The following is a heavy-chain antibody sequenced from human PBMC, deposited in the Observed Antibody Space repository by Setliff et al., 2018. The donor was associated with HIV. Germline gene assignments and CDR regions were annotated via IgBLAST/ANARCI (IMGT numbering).Heavy chain of an antibody. CDR3: ARARGGCGSTSCPEAYYYYYMDV. D-gene: IGHD2-2*01. CDR1: GGSFSSGGYY. J-gene: IGHJ6*03. V-gene: IGHV4-31*03. CDR2: IYYSGST. Sequence: PSETLSLTCTVSGGSFSSGGYYWSWIRQLPGKGLEWIGYIYYSGSTYYTPSLRSRITISVDTSENQFSLKVSSVTAADTAVYHCARARGGCGSTSCPEAYYYYYMDVWGKGTSVTVSS.